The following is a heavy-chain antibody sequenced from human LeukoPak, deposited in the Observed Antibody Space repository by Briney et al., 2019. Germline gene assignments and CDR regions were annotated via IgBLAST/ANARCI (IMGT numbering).Heavy chain of an antibody. CDR3: ARGGPIDY. J-gene: IGHJ4*02. CDR1: GFTFSSNW. V-gene: IGHV3-74*01. CDR2: INSDGSTT. Sequence: GGSLRLSCAASGFTFSSNWTYWVRQAPGKGLVWVSRINSDGSTTSYVDSVKGRFTISRDNAKSTLYLQMNSLRAEDTAVYYCARGGPIDYWGQGTLVTVSS.